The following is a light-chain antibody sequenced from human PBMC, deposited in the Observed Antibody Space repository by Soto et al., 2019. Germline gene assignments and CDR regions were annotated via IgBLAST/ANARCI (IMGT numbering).Light chain of an antibody. Sequence: SVLNKLASGSGAAGQSLPISCIGTSSDIGRYNYVSWYQQYPGKAPKFMIYDVSNRPSGVSNRFSGSKSGNTASLTISGLQAEDEADYYCSSYISSSTYVFGTGTKVTVL. CDR3: SSYISSSTYV. CDR2: DVS. J-gene: IGLJ1*01. CDR1: SSDIGRYNY. V-gene: IGLV2-14*01.